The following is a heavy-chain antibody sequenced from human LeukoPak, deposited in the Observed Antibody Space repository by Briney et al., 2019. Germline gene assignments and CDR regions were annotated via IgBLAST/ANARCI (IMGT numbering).Heavy chain of an antibody. CDR2: INHSGST. D-gene: IGHD6-13*01. CDR3: ARHIRVGIADSLYAFDS. J-gene: IGHJ3*02. Sequence: SETLSLTCAVYGGSFSGYYWSWIRQPPGKGLECIGEINHSGSTNYNPSLKSRVTISVDTSKNQFSLKLSSVTAADTAVYYCARHIRVGIADSLYAFDSWGQGTMVTVSS. V-gene: IGHV4-34*01. CDR1: GGSFSGYY.